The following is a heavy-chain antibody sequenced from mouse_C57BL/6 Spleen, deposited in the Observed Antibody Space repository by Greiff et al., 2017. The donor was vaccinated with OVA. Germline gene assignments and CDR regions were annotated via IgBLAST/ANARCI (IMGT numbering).Heavy chain of an antibody. CDR1: GFNIKDDY. J-gene: IGHJ2*01. CDR2: IDPENGDT. Sequence: VQLKESGAELVRPGASVKLSCTASGFNIKDDYMHWVKQRPEQGLEWIGWIDPENGDTEYASKFQGKATITADTSSNTAYLQLSSLTSEDTAVYYCTTEGITTVVADYFDYWGQGTTLTVSS. CDR3: TTEGITTVVADYFDY. V-gene: IGHV14-4*01. D-gene: IGHD1-1*01.